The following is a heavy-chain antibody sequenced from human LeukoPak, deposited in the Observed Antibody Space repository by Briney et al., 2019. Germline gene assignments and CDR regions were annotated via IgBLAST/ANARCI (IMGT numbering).Heavy chain of an antibody. J-gene: IGHJ3*02. CDR3: ARGYCSGGTCYPHDTFDI. CDR2: MSYDGTNK. V-gene: IGHV3-30*03. D-gene: IGHD2-15*01. CDR1: GFTFSTYG. Sequence: PGGSLRLSCAASGFTFSTYGMHWVRHAPGKGLEWVAVMSYDGTNKYYADFVKGRFTISRDTSKNTLYLQMNSLRAEDTAVYYCARGYCSGGTCYPHDTFDIWGQGTMVTVSS.